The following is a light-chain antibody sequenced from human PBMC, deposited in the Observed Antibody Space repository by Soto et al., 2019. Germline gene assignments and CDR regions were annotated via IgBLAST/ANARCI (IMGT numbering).Light chain of an antibody. J-gene: IGLJ1*01. CDR3: SSYTGSSTRLDV. CDR2: DVS. Sequence: QSALTQPASVSGSPGQSITISCTGTSCDVGGYNYVSWYQQHPGKAPKLLIYDVSNRPSGVANRFSGSKSGTTASLTISGLQAADEDDYYCSSYTGSSTRLDVFGTGTKVTVL. V-gene: IGLV2-14*01. CDR1: SCDVGGYNY.